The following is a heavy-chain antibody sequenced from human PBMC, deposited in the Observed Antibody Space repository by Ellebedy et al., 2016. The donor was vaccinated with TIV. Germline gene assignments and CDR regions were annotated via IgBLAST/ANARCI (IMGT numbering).Heavy chain of an antibody. CDR3: ARSVMKVVTASPLGY. Sequence: AASVKVSCKASGYTFTGYYIHWVRQAPGQGLEWMGWLNVASTDTNYAQRFRDRVTTTRDTSISTAYMDLRRLTSDDTAVYYCARSVMKVVTASPLGYWGQGTLVTVSS. CDR1: GYTFTGYY. V-gene: IGHV1-2*02. J-gene: IGHJ4*02. CDR2: LNVASTDT. D-gene: IGHD3-22*01.